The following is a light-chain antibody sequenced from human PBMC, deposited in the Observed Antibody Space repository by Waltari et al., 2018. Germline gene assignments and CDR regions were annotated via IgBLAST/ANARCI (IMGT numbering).Light chain of an antibody. Sequence: EIVLTQSPGTLSLSPGERATLSCRASQNINSHLAWYQQRLGQAPRLLIYDASKRATGIPARFSGSGSGTDFTLTITNLQPEDFATYHCEQSYNTPPTFGRGTKVEIK. CDR1: QNINSH. CDR2: DAS. J-gene: IGKJ4*01. CDR3: EQSYNTPPT. V-gene: IGKV3-11*01.